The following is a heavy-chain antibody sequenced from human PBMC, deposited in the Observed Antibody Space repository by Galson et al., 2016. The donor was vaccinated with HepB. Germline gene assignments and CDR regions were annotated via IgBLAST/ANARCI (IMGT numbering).Heavy chain of an antibody. Sequence: SETLSLTCAVQGGSFSSYYWNWIRQTPGKGFEWIGEINHGGSTNYNPSLKSRVTISIDTSRNQFSLNLTSVTAADTAVYYCARGGLRFLNWLSDEYDHWGQGTLVTVSS. CDR1: GGSFSSYY. CDR2: INHGGST. J-gene: IGHJ4*02. D-gene: IGHD3-3*01. CDR3: ARGGLRFLNWLSDEYDH. V-gene: IGHV4-34*01.